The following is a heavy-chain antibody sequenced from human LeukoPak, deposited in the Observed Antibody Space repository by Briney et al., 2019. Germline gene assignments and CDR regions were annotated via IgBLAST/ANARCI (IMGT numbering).Heavy chain of an antibody. CDR2: ISGSGGST. CDR3: AKDSLIHYDFWSGSPVDY. Sequence: PGGSLRLSCAASGFTFSNYAMSWVRQAPGKGLEWVSTISGSGGSTHYADSVKGRFTISRDNSKNTLSLQMNSLRAEDTAVYYCAKDSLIHYDFWSGSPVDYWGQGTLVTVSS. CDR1: GFTFSNYA. D-gene: IGHD3-3*01. V-gene: IGHV3-23*01. J-gene: IGHJ4*02.